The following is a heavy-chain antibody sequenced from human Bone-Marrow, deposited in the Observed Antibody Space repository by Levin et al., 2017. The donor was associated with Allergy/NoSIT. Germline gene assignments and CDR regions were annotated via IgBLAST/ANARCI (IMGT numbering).Heavy chain of an antibody. CDR3: ARGEPGMGYDAFDI. D-gene: IGHD1-26*01. Sequence: PLASVKVSCKTSGYTFTGYYVHWVRQAPEQGLKWMGRINPNSVDTNSAPKFQGRVTLTRDTSISTAYMDLDSLTSDDTAVYYCARGEPGMGYDAFDIWRQGTRLTVCS. J-gene: IGHJ3*02. CDR2: INPNSVDT. V-gene: IGHV1-2*06. CDR1: GYTFTGYY.